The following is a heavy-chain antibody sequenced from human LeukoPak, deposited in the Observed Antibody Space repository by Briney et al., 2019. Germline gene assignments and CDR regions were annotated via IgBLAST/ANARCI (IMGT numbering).Heavy chain of an antibody. J-gene: IGHJ3*02. CDR1: GFTFSNAW. CDR3: TTEGVVPAADAFDI. D-gene: IGHD2-2*01. V-gene: IGHV3-15*01. Sequence: GGSLRLSCAASGFTFSNAWMSRVRQAPGKGLEWVGRIKSKTDGGTTDYAAPVKGRFTISRDDSKNTLYLQMNSLKTEDTAVYYCTTEGVVPAADAFDIWGQGTMVTVSS. CDR2: IKSKTDGGTT.